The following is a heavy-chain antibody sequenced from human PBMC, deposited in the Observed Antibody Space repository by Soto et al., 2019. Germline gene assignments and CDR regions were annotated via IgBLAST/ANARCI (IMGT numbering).Heavy chain of an antibody. D-gene: IGHD3-3*01. CDR1: GGSISSYY. CDR2: IYYSGST. Sequence: PSETLSLTCTVSGGSISSYYWSWIRQPPGKGLEWIGYIYYSGSTNYNPSLKSRVTISVDTSKNQFSLKLSSVTAADTAVYYCATSSAEYXDFWSGYRNSDSFYFDYWGQGTLVTVSS. V-gene: IGHV4-59*01. J-gene: IGHJ4*02. CDR3: ATSSAEYXDFWSGYRNSDSFYFDY.